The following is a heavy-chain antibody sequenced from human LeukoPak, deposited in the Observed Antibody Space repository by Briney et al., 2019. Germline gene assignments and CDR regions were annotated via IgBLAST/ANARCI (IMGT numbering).Heavy chain of an antibody. D-gene: IGHD1-26*01. CDR2: ITSDGTSI. Sequence: GGSLRLSCAASGFSFSTTWMHWVRQVPGQGLVWVARITSDGTSISYAESVKGRFTISRDNAKNSLYLQMDSLGPEDTAVYYCARDPYSGNYGTYYYYYMDVWGKGTTVTISS. CDR1: GFSFSTTW. J-gene: IGHJ6*03. CDR3: ARDPYSGNYGTYYYYYMDV. V-gene: IGHV3-74*03.